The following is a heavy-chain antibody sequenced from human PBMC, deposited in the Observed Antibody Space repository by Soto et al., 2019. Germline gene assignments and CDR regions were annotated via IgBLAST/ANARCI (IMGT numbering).Heavy chain of an antibody. V-gene: IGHV1-69*06. CDR1: GGTFSSYT. Sequence: QVQLVQSGAEVKKPGSSVKVSCRASGGTFSSYTISWVRQAPGQGLEWMGGIIPMFGTTRYAQKFQGGVTITADKSTNTAYMELSSLRSDDTAVYYCAGGGDGYNQSYKFYFDSWGQGTLVTVSS. D-gene: IGHD5-12*01. CDR3: AGGGDGYNQSYKFYFDS. J-gene: IGHJ4*02. CDR2: IIPMFGTT.